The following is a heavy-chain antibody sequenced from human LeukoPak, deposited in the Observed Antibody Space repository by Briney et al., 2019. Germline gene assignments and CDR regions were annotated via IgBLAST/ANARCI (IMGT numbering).Heavy chain of an antibody. V-gene: IGHV3-7*01. Sequence: GGPLRLSCAASGFTSSRHWMSWVRQAPGVGLEWVASIKKQGGDKYYVDSVKGRFTLTRDNAKNSLYLQMNSMSAEDTAVYYCAKLIADSTIYDYWGQGTLVTVSS. D-gene: IGHD2/OR15-2a*01. CDR1: GFTSSRHW. CDR2: IKKQGGDK. CDR3: AKLIADSTIYDY. J-gene: IGHJ4*02.